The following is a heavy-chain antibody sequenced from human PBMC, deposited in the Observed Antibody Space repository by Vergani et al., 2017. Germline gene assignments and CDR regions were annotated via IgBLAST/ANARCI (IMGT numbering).Heavy chain of an antibody. Sequence: QVQLVESGGGVVQRGGSLRLSCATSGFTLSNYDMQWIRQGPGKGLEWVAVISYDGSNKYYADSVKGRFTISRDNSKNTLYLQMNSLRAEDTAVYYCAKDLDFWSGYYTGPDYWGQGTLVTVSS. CDR2: ISYDGSNK. D-gene: IGHD3-3*01. CDR3: AKDLDFWSGYYTGPDY. J-gene: IGHJ4*02. V-gene: IGHV3-30*18. CDR1: GFTLSNYD.